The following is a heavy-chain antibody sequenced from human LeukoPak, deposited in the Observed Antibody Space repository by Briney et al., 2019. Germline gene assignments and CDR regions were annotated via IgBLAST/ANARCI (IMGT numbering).Heavy chain of an antibody. CDR3: AHRRGYDILTGPSMQFDY. J-gene: IGHJ4*02. D-gene: IGHD3-9*01. CDR1: GFSLSTNGVG. CDR2: IYWDDDK. Sequence: SGPTLVKXTQTLTLTCTFSGFSLSTNGVGVGWIRQPPGKALDWLALIYWDDDKRYSPSLKSRLTITKDTSKNQVVLTMTNMDPVDTATYYCAHRRGYDILTGPSMQFDYWGQGTLVTVSS. V-gene: IGHV2-5*02.